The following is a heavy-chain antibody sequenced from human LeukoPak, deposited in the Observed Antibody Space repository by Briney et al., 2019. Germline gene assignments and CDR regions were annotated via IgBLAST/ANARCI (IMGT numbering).Heavy chain of an antibody. J-gene: IGHJ5*02. CDR2: INPSGGST. Sequence: ASVKVSCKASGYTFTSYYMHWVRQAPGQGLEWMGIINPSGGSTSYAQKFQGRVTMTRDTSASTVYMELSSLRSEDTAVYYCARAIVGATSWFDPWGQGTLVTVSS. CDR1: GYTFTSYY. D-gene: IGHD1-26*01. V-gene: IGHV1-46*01. CDR3: ARAIVGATSWFDP.